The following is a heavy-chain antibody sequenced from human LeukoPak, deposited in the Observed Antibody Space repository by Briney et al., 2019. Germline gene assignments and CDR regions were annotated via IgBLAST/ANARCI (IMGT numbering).Heavy chain of an antibody. D-gene: IGHD6-13*01. CDR2: VNHSGGA. V-gene: IGHV4-34*01. J-gene: IGHJ3*02. CDR1: GGTFNDYY. CDR3: ARVHQQLALYAFDI. Sequence: SETLSLTCAAYGGTFNDYYWTWIRQPPGKGLEWIGEVNHSGGANYNPSLKSRVTMGVDTSEKQFSLKVTSVTAADTAVYYCARVHQQLALYAFDIWGHGTLVTVSS.